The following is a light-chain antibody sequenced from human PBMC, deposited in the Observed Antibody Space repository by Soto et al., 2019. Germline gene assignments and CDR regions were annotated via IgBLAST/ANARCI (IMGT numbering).Light chain of an antibody. CDR3: SSYTTSNTRQIV. CDR2: DVS. J-gene: IGLJ1*01. CDR1: SSDGGGYNY. Sequence: SAQRHAGKECGSRWSPYHQSSTGTSSDGGGYNYVSWYQQHPGKAPKFMIYDVSNRPSGVSNRFSGSKSSNTASLTISGLQAEDEADYYCSSYTTSNTRQIVFGTGTKVTVL. V-gene: IGLV2-14*01.